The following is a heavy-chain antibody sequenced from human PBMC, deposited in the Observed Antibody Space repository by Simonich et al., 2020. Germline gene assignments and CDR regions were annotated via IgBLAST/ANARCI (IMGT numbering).Heavy chain of an antibody. CDR2: SSAYNGNT. D-gene: IGHD1-1*01. Sequence: QVQLVQSGAEVKKPGASVKVSCKASCYTFTSYGISWGRQDPGQGLEWMGWSSAYNGNTNYEQKLQGRVTMTTDTSTSTAYMELRSLRSDDTAVYYCARSTTGTTAFDIWGQGTMVTVSS. CDR3: ARSTTGTTAFDI. V-gene: IGHV1-18*01. CDR1: CYTFTSYG. J-gene: IGHJ3*02.